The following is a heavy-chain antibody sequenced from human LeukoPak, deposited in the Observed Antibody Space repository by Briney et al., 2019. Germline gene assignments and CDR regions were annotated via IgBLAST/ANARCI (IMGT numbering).Heavy chain of an antibody. Sequence: ASVKVSCKASGYTFTSYYMHWVRQAPGQGLEWMGIINPSGGSTSYAQKFQGRVTITADESTSTAYMELSSLRSEDTAVYYCVSLTPIFGVVITYYYYGMDVWGQGTTVTVSS. CDR1: GYTFTSYY. J-gene: IGHJ6*02. CDR2: INPSGGST. D-gene: IGHD3-3*01. CDR3: VSLTPIFGVVITYYYYGMDV. V-gene: IGHV1-46*01.